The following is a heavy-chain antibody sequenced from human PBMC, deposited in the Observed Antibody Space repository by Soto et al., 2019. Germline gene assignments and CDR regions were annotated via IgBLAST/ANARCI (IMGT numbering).Heavy chain of an antibody. J-gene: IGHJ4*02. V-gene: IGHV1-69*13. CDR2: IIPMFGTA. D-gene: IGHD6-13*01. CDR3: ACAGGYSSVRDLLGY. CDR1: GDTFRTYG. Sequence: GASVKVSCKASGDTFRTYGFTWVRQAPGQGLEWMGGIIPMFGTANYAQKFQGRVTITADDSTSTAYIEVNKLRSEDTAVYYCACAGGYSSVRDLLGYWGQGTQVTVSS.